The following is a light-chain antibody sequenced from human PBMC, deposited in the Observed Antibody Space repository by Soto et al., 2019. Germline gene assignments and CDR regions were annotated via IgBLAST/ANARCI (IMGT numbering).Light chain of an antibody. J-gene: IGKJ1*01. CDR3: LQYHTYRT. V-gene: IGKV1-5*01. CDR1: QSISPW. CDR2: DAS. Sequence: DIQMNKYPSTLSASVGDRVTITCRASQSISPWLAWYQQKPGKAPKLLIFDASNLESGVPSRFSGSGSGTEFTLTISSLQPDDFATYYCLQYHTYRTFGQGTKVDIK.